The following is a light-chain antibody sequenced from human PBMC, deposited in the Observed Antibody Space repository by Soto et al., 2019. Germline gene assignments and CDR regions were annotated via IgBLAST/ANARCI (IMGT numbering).Light chain of an antibody. CDR2: GAS. CDR3: QHYGSSFLIT. J-gene: IGKJ5*01. CDR1: QSVSSSC. V-gene: IGKV3-20*01. Sequence: EIVLTQSPGTLSLSPGERATLSCRASQSVSSSCLAWYQQKPGQAPRLLIYGASSRATGIPDRFSGSGSGTDFPLTISRREPEVFAVYYCQHYGSSFLITFGKGTRLEIK.